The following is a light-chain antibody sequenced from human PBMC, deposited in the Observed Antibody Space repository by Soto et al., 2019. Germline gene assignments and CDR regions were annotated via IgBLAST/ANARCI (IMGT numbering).Light chain of an antibody. J-gene: IGKJ2*01. Sequence: DIPMTQSPFSLSASVGDRVTITCRASQSITTFLNWYQQKPGKAPKLLIYTASSLQTATPSRFSGSGSGTDFTLTISSLQPEDFATYYCQQSYNSPYTFGQGTKLEIK. CDR3: QQSYNSPYT. CDR1: QSITTF. V-gene: IGKV1-39*01. CDR2: TAS.